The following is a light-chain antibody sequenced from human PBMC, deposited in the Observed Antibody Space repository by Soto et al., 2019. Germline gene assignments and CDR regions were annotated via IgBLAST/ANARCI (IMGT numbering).Light chain of an antibody. CDR1: QSVLSSSNNKNY. Sequence: DIVMTQSPDSLAVSLGERATINCKSSQSVLSSSNNKNYLAWYQQKPGQPPKLLIYWASTREFGVPDRFSGSGSGTDFTLTNSSMQAEDVAVYYCQQCYSTPYTFGQGTKLEIK. J-gene: IGKJ2*01. CDR3: QQCYSTPYT. V-gene: IGKV4-1*01. CDR2: WAS.